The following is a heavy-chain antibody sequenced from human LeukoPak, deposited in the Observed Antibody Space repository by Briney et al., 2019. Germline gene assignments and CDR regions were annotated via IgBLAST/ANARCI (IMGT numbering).Heavy chain of an antibody. D-gene: IGHD6-19*01. CDR2: IYYSGST. CDR3: ARDSSGTANYYYYYYMDV. CDR1: GGSISSSSYY. Sequence: SETLSLTCTVSGGSISSSSYYWGWIRQPPGKGLEWIGSIYYSGSTYYNPSLKSRVTISVDTSKNQFSLKLSSVTAADTAVYYCARDSSGTANYYYYYYMDVWGKGTTVTVSS. V-gene: IGHV4-39*07. J-gene: IGHJ6*03.